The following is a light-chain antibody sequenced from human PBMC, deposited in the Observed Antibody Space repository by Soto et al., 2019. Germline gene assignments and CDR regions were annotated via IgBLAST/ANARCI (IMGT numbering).Light chain of an antibody. CDR3: QQYGTSLRT. Sequence: EIVLTQSPGTLSLSPGERATLSCRASQSVSSSYLAWYQQKPGQAPRLLIYGASSRATGIPDRFSVSGSGTDFTLTISRLEPEDFALYYCQQYGTSLRTFGQGTKVDIK. J-gene: IGKJ1*01. CDR2: GAS. CDR1: QSVSSSY. V-gene: IGKV3-20*01.